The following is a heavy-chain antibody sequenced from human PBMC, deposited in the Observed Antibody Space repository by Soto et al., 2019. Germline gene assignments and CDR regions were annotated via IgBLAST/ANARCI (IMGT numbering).Heavy chain of an antibody. V-gene: IGHV3-74*01. CDR2: INSDGSSA. J-gene: IGHJ4*02. D-gene: IGHD2-15*01. Sequence: GGSLRLSCTASGFTFSSYWMHWVRQAPGKGLVWVSRINSDGSSANYADSVKGRFTISRDNAKNTLYLQMNSLRAEDTAVYYCAKDRRPHEYCSGGSCYNGFAYWGQGTLVTVSS. CDR1: GFTFSSYW. CDR3: AKDRRPHEYCSGGSCYNGFAY.